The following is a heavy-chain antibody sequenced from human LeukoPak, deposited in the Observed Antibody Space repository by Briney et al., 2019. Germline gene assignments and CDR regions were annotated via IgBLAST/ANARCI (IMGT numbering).Heavy chain of an antibody. J-gene: IGHJ4*02. CDR3: ARLPDYGDYGDDY. Sequence: SVKVSCKASGGTFSSYAISWVRQAPGQGLEWMGGIIPIFGTANYAQKFQGRVTITADESTNTAYMELSSLRSEDTAVYYCARLPDYGDYGDDYWGQGTLVTVSS. V-gene: IGHV1-69*13. D-gene: IGHD4-17*01. CDR2: IIPIFGTA. CDR1: GGTFSSYA.